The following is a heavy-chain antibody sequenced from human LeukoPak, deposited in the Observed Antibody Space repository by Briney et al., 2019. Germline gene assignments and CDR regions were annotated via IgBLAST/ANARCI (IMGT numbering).Heavy chain of an antibody. D-gene: IGHD2-15*01. CDR3: ARVLRYCSGGNCYSGGLGYMDV. V-gene: IGHV3-30*02. CDR2: IRHDGSNK. CDR1: GFTFSSYG. J-gene: IGHJ6*03. Sequence: GGSLRLSCAASGFTFSSYGMHWVRQAPGKGLEWVAFIRHDGSNKYYADSVKGRFTISRDNAKNSLFLQMNSLRAEDTAVYYCARVLRYCSGGNCYSGGLGYMDVWGKGTTVTISS.